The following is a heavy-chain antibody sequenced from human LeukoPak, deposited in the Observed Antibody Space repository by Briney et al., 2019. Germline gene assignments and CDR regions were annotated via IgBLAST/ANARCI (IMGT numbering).Heavy chain of an antibody. V-gene: IGHV3-23*01. J-gene: IGHJ4*02. D-gene: IGHD4-17*01. CDR2: ISGSGGST. CDR1: GFALNSYI. Sequence: GGSLRLSCEASGFALNSYIMSWVRQAPGKGLEWVSAISGSGGSTYYADSVKGRFTISRDNSKNTLYLQMNSLRAEDTAVYYCAIGRTVTTGGLDYWGQGTLVTVSS. CDR3: AIGRTVTTGGLDY.